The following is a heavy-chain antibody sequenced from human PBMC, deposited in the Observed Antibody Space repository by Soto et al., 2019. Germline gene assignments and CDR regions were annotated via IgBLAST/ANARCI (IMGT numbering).Heavy chain of an antibody. V-gene: IGHV4-59*08. CDR3: ARHSPYCGGDCYSYDY. J-gene: IGHJ4*02. CDR2: IYYSGST. D-gene: IGHD2-21*02. Sequence: QVQLQESGPGLVKSSETLSLTCTVSGGSISSYYWSWIRQPPGKGLEWIGYIYYSGSTNYNPSLKSRVTISVDTSKNQSSLNLSSVTAADTAVYYCARHSPYCGGDCYSYDYWGQGTLVTVSS. CDR1: GGSISSYY.